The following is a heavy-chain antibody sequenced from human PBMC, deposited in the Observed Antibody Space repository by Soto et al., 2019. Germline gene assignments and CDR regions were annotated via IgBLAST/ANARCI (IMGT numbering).Heavy chain of an antibody. CDR1: DYTFTSYG. CDR2: ISAYNGNT. J-gene: IGHJ4*02. D-gene: IGHD3-22*01. Sequence: ASVKVSCKASDYTFTSYGISWVRQAPGQGLEWMGWISAYNGNTNYAQKLQGRVTMTTDTSTSTAYMELRSLRSDDTAVYYCAKETDSSGYYTELYYWGQGTLVTVSS. V-gene: IGHV1-18*01. CDR3: AKETDSSGYYTELYY.